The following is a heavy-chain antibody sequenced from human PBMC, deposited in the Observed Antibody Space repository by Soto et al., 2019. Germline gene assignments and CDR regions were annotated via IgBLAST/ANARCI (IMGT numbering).Heavy chain of an antibody. CDR3: AREVGCSSTSCYHYYYMDV. V-gene: IGHV1-69*08. J-gene: IGHJ6*03. D-gene: IGHD2-2*01. CDR2: IIPILGIA. Sequence: QVQLVQSGAEVKKPGSSVKVSCTASGGTFSSYTISWVRQAPGQGLEWMGRIIPILGIANYAQKFQGRVTITADKSTSTAYMELSSLRSEDTAVYYCAREVGCSSTSCYHYYYMDVWGKGTTVTVSS. CDR1: GGTFSSYT.